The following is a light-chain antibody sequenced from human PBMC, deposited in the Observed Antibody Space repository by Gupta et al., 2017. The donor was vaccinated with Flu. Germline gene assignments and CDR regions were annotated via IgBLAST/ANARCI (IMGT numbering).Light chain of an antibody. CDR3: SSDTSISYV. V-gene: IGLV2-14*01. CDR2: EGS. Sequence: QSALTQPASVSGSPGQSITISCTGTSSDVGGYNYVSWYQQHPGKAPKLMIYEGSKRPSGVAHRFSGSKSGNTASLTISVRHADDEADYYCSSDTSISYVFGTGTKVTVL. CDR1: SSDVGGYNY. J-gene: IGLJ1*01.